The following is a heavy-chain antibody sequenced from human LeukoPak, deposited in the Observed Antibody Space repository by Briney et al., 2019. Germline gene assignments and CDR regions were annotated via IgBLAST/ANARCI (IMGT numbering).Heavy chain of an antibody. V-gene: IGHV3-53*01. CDR2: IYSGGST. CDR3: ARDMGATGADDAFDI. Sequence: GGSLRLSCAASGFTVISNYMSWVRQAPGKGLEWVSVIYSGGSTYYADSVKGRFTISRDNSKNTLYLQMNSLRAEDTAVYYCARDMGATGADDAFDIWGQGTMVTVSS. J-gene: IGHJ3*02. CDR1: GFTVISNY. D-gene: IGHD1-26*01.